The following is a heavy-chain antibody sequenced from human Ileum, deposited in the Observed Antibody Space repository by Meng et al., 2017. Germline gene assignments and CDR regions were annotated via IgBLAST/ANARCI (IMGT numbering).Heavy chain of an antibody. V-gene: IGHV1-18*01. CDR2: ISAYNGNT. D-gene: IGHD3-22*01. J-gene: IGHJ6*02. Sequence: AAVKVSCKASGYTFTSYGISWVRQAPGQGGEGMGWISAYNGNTNYAQKLQGRVTMTTDTSTSTAYMELRSLRSDDTAVYYCARDYYDRGYGMDVWGQGTTVTVSS. CDR1: GYTFTSYG. CDR3: ARDYYDRGYGMDV.